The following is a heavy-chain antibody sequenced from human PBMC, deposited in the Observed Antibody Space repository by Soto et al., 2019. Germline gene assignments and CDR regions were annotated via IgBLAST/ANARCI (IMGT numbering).Heavy chain of an antibody. Sequence: ASVKVSCKASGFSFPTYGITWVRQAPGQGLEWMGWITASNGNTHYAQNLQGRVTMTTDTSTSTAYMELWRLSSDDTAVYYCARGNSYGSYWYFDLWGRGTLVTVSS. CDR3: ARGNSYGSYWYFDL. CDR2: ITASNGNT. D-gene: IGHD5-18*01. V-gene: IGHV1-18*04. CDR1: GFSFPTYG. J-gene: IGHJ2*01.